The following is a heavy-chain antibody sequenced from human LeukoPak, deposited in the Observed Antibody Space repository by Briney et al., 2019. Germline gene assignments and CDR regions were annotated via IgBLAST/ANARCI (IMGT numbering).Heavy chain of an antibody. CDR1: GGSISTYD. Sequence: SSETLSLTCTVSGGSISTYDWNWIRQPAGKGLEWIGRMYNNGNTNFNPSLKSRVSMSSDVSKNQFSLKLNSVTAADTAVYYCARGRTSLLWGRGTLVTVSS. CDR2: MYNNGNT. CDR3: ARGRTSLL. D-gene: IGHD2-2*01. V-gene: IGHV4-4*07. J-gene: IGHJ2*01.